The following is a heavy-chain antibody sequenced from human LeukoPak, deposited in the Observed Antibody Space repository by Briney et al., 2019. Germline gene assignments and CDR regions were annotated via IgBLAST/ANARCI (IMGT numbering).Heavy chain of an antibody. J-gene: IGHJ4*02. CDR2: ISSSSSYI. V-gene: IGHV3-21*01. Sequence: GSLRLSCAASGFTFSSYSMNWVRQAPGKGLEWVSSISSSSSYIYYADSVKGRFTISRDNAKNSLYLQMNSLRAEDTAVYYCARLGVGATDDYWGQGTLVTVSS. CDR1: GFTFSSYS. CDR3: ARLGVGATDDY. D-gene: IGHD1-26*01.